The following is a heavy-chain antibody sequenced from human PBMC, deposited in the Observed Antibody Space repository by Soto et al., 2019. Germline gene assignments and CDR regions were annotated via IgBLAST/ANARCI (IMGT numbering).Heavy chain of an antibody. CDR2: ISSSSSYI. J-gene: IGHJ4*02. CDR3: ARDGFGIVVVPFDY. CDR1: GFTFSSYS. Sequence: GPLRLSCAASGFTFSSYSMNWVRQAPGKGLEWVSSISSSSSYIYYADSVKGRFTISRDNAKNSLYLQMNSLRAEDTAVYYCARDGFGIVVVPFDYWGQGTLVTVSS. D-gene: IGHD3-22*01. V-gene: IGHV3-21*01.